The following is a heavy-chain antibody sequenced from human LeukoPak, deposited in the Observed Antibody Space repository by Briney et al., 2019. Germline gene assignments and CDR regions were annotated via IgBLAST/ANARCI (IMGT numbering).Heavy chain of an antibody. CDR2: INPNSGGT. V-gene: IGHV1-2*02. CDR1: GYTFTGYY. J-gene: IGHJ4*02. D-gene: IGHD6-19*01. CDR3: ASLGNPYSSGWTIDY. Sequence: ASVKVSCKASGYTFTGYYMHWVRQAPGQGLGWMGWINPNSGGTNYAQKFQGRVTMTRDTSISTAYMELSRLRSDDTAVYYCASLGNPYSSGWTIDYWGQGTLVTVSS.